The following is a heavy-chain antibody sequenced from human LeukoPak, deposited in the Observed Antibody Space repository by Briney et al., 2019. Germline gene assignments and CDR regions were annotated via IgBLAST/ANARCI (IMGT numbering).Heavy chain of an antibody. CDR3: ARDPVGRYFDWLSPGDYYYYMDV. CDR2: IYTSGST. Sequence: SETLSLTCTVSGGSISSGSYYWSWIRQPAGKGLEWIGRIYTSGSTNYNPSLKSRVTISVDTSKNQFSLKLSSATAADTAVYYCARDPVGRYFDWLSPGDYYYYMDVWGKGTTVTVSS. J-gene: IGHJ6*03. CDR1: GGSISSGSYY. D-gene: IGHD3-9*01. V-gene: IGHV4-61*02.